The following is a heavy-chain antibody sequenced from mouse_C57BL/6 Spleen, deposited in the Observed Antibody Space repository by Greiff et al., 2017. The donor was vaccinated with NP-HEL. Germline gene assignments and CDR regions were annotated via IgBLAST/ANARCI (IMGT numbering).Heavy chain of an antibody. Sequence: VKLMESDAELVKPGASVKISCKVSGYTFTDHTIHWMKQRPEQGLEWIGYISPRDGSTKYNEKFKGKATLTADKSSSTAYMQLNSLTTEDSAVYFCARTNGYYAMDYWGQGTSVTVSS. J-gene: IGHJ4*01. CDR3: ARTNGYYAMDY. V-gene: IGHV1-78*01. CDR2: ISPRDGST. D-gene: IGHD1-3*01. CDR1: GYTFTDHT.